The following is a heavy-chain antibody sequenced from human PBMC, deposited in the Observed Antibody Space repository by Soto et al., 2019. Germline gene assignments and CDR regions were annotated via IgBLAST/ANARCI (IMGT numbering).Heavy chain of an antibody. CDR3: ARDCRRSSSWSYYYYYYGMDV. CDR1: GGSFSGYY. D-gene: IGHD6-13*01. J-gene: IGHJ6*02. Sequence: QVQLQQWGAGLLKPSETLSLTCAVYGGSFSGYYWSWIRQPRGKGQEWIGEINHSGSTNYNPSLKSRVTISVDTSKNQFSLKLSSVTAADTAVYYCARDCRRSSSWSYYYYYYGMDVWGQGTTVTVSS. V-gene: IGHV4-34*01. CDR2: INHSGST.